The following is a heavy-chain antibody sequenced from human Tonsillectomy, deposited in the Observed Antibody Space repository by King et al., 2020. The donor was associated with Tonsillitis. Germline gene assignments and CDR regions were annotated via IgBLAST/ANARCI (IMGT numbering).Heavy chain of an antibody. Sequence: VQLVESGGGLVQPGGSLRLSCAASVFNFNNYGMNWVGQAPGKGLEWISYIRNNSNTIYYADSVKGRFTISRDNAKNSLFLQMNSLRAEDTAIYYCARDTSFDWYFDLWGRGTLVTVSS. J-gene: IGHJ2*01. V-gene: IGHV3-48*04. CDR1: VFNFNNYG. CDR3: ARDTSFDWYFDL. CDR2: IRNNSNTI.